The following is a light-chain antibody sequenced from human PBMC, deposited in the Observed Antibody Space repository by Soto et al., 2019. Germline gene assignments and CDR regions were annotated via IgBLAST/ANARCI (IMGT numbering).Light chain of an antibody. CDR2: RNN. Sequence: QSVLTQSPSASGTPGQRVTISCSGSSSNIGSNYVYWYQQLPGTAPKLLIYRNNERPSGVPDRISGSKSGTSASLAISGLRSEDEADYYCAAWDDSLSGRVFGGGTKLTVL. CDR1: SSNIGSNY. J-gene: IGLJ3*02. V-gene: IGLV1-47*01. CDR3: AAWDDSLSGRV.